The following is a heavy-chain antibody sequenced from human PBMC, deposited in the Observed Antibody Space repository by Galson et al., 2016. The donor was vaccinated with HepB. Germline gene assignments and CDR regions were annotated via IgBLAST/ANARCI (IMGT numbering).Heavy chain of an antibody. J-gene: IGHJ5*02. CDR2: IYSGGST. V-gene: IGHV3-53*01. CDR1: GFTVSSYY. Sequence: SLRLSCAASGFTVSSYYMTWVRQAPGKGLEWVSVIYSGGSTYYADSVKGRFIISRDSFKNTIYLQMNSLTVEDTAVYYCAREAAPATDTWGQGTLVTVSS. CDR3: AREAAPATDT. D-gene: IGHD6-25*01.